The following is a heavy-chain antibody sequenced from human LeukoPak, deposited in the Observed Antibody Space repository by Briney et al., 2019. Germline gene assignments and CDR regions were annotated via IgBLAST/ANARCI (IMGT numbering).Heavy chain of an antibody. CDR2: INHSGST. CDR1: GGSFSGYY. V-gene: IGHV4-34*01. J-gene: IGHJ4*02. D-gene: IGHD2-2*01. Sequence: SETLSLTCAVYGGSFSGYYWSWIRQPPGKGLEWIGEINHSGSTNYNPSLKSRVTLSVDTSKNQFSLKLSSVTAADTAVYYCARGRSCSSTSCLNFDYWGQGTLVTVSS. CDR3: ARGRSCSSTSCLNFDY.